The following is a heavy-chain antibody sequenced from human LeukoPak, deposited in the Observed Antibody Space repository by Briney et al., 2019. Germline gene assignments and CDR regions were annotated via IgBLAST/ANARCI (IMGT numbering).Heavy chain of an antibody. J-gene: IGHJ4*02. CDR2: IYNSGRT. Sequence: AGGSLRLSCAASGFTVSSNFINWVRQAPGKGLEWVSVIYNSGRTFYADSVKGRFTISRDNSKNTLYLQMNRLRVEDTAVYYCAREISVATGAFDSWGQGTLVTVSS. V-gene: IGHV3-53*01. CDR3: AREISVATGAFDS. CDR1: GFTVSSNF. D-gene: IGHD6-19*01.